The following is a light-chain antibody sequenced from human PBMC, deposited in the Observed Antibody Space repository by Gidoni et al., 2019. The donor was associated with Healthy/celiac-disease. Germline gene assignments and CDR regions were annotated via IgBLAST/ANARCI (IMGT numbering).Light chain of an antibody. CDR3: QQGYSSPYA. J-gene: IGKJ3*01. Sequence: DIQMTHSPSSLSASVGDRVTITCRASQSISSYLNWYQQKPGKAPKLLIYAASSLQSGVPSRFSGSGSGTDFTLTIRSLQPEDFATYYCQQGYSSPYAFGPGTKVDIK. CDR2: AAS. V-gene: IGKV1-39*01. CDR1: QSISSY.